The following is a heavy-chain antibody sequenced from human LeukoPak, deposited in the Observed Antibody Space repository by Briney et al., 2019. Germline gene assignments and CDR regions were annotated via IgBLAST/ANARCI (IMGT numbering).Heavy chain of an antibody. CDR3: ANHPKGQLSFSFDY. CDR1: GYTLTELS. Sequence: ASVKVSCKVSGYTLTELSMHWVRQAPGKGLEWMGGFDPEDGETIYAQKFQGRVTMTRDTSTSTVYMELSSLRSEDTAVYYCANHPKGQLSFSFDYWGQGTLVTVSS. J-gene: IGHJ4*02. CDR2: FDPEDGET. V-gene: IGHV1-24*01. D-gene: IGHD6-6*01.